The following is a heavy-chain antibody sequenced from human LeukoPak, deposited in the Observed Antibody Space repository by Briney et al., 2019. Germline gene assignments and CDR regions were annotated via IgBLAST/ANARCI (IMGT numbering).Heavy chain of an antibody. J-gene: IGHJ4*02. Sequence: PGGSLRLSCEASGFTFSVYWMHWVRQAPGKGLGWVANIKQDGSEIYHADSVKGRFTISRDNAKRSLYLQMNGLRAEDTGVYYCAGRSFESWGQGTLVTVSS. CDR3: AGRSFES. V-gene: IGHV3-7*01. CDR2: IKQDGSEI. D-gene: IGHD1-26*01. CDR1: GFTFSVYW.